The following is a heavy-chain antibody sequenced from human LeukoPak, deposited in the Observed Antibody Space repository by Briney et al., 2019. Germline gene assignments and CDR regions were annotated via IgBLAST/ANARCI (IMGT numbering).Heavy chain of an antibody. V-gene: IGHV3-7*01. D-gene: IGHD3-10*01. Sequence: GGSLRLSCAASGFTFSNYGMHWVRQAPGKGLEWVANIKQDGSEKYYVDSVKGRFTISRDNAKNSLYLQMNSLRAEDTAVYYCARDRSPYGSGSYHDYWGQGTLVTVSS. J-gene: IGHJ4*02. CDR2: IKQDGSEK. CDR1: GFTFSNYG. CDR3: ARDRSPYGSGSYHDY.